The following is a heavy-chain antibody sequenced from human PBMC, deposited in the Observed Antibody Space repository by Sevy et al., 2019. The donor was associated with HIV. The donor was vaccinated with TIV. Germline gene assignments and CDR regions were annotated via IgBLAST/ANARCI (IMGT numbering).Heavy chain of an antibody. CDR2: IYWNDDK. Sequence: SGTTLVTPTQTLTLTCTFSGFSLSTSGVGVGWIRQSPGKALDWLGLIYWNDDKRYSPSLKSRLNIIKDTSKNQVVLTVTNVDPVDTATYYCAHSVLNRGHKWFDPWGQGTLVTVSS. J-gene: IGHJ5*02. CDR3: AHSVLNRGHKWFDP. V-gene: IGHV2-5*01. CDR1: GFSLSTSGVG.